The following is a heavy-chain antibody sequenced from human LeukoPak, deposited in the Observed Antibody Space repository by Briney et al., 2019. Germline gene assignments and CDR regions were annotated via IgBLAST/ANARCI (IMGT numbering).Heavy chain of an antibody. CDR2: IGSSSNYL. CDR1: GFTFSSYN. CDR3: ARGELGDCSGGSCYFDY. V-gene: IGHV3-21*01. D-gene: IGHD2-15*01. Sequence: PGGSLRLSCAASGFTFSSYNMHWVRQAPGKGLEWVSSIGSSSNYLHYADSLTGRFTISRDNAKNSLYLQMNSLKAEDTAVYYCARGELGDCSGGSCYFDYWGQGTLVTVSS. J-gene: IGHJ4*02.